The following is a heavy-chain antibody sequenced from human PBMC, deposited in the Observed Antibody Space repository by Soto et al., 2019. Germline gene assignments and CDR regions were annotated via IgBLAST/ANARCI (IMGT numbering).Heavy chain of an antibody. Sequence: EVQLVESGGGLVKPGGSLRLSCAASGFTFSSYSINWVRQAPGKGLEWVSSISSSSTLIYYADSVKGRFTISRDNAKNSLYLQMNSLSAEDTAVYYCARTELGSYDSHNLDYWGQGTLVTVSS. V-gene: IGHV3-21*01. CDR1: GFTFSSYS. J-gene: IGHJ4*02. D-gene: IGHD1-26*01. CDR2: ISSSSTLI. CDR3: ARTELGSYDSHNLDY.